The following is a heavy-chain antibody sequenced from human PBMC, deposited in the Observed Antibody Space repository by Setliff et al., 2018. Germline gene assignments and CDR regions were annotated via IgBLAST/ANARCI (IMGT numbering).Heavy chain of an antibody. Sequence: PSETLSLTCTVSGASLSSGTYYWGWIRQPPGKGLEWIGRIYYRGDTYYNASLKGRLTISVDTAQSQFSLRLTSVTAADTAVYYCARTGTYRYFDYWGQGALVTVSS. D-gene: IGHD1-1*01. CDR2: IYYRGDT. V-gene: IGHV4-39*01. J-gene: IGHJ4*02. CDR3: ARTGTYRYFDY. CDR1: GASLSSGTYY.